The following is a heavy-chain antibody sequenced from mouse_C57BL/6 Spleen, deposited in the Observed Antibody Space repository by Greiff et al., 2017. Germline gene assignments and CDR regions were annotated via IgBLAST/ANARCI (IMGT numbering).Heavy chain of an antibody. CDR3: AREGYGYDGNWFAY. D-gene: IGHD2-2*01. V-gene: IGHV5-4*01. Sequence: EVKLVESGGGLVKPGGSLKLSCAASGFTFSSYAMSWVRQTPEKRLEWVATISDGGSYTYYPDNVKGRFTISRDNAKNNLYLQMSHLKSEDTAMYYCAREGYGYDGNWFAYWGQGTLVTVSA. CDR1: GFTFSSYA. J-gene: IGHJ3*01. CDR2: ISDGGSYT.